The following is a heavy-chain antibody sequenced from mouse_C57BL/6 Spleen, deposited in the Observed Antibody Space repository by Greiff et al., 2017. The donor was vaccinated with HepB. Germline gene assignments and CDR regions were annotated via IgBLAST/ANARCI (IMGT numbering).Heavy chain of an antibody. J-gene: IGHJ4*01. D-gene: IGHD1-1*01. V-gene: IGHV1-5*01. CDR1: GYTFTSYW. CDR2: IYPGNSDT. CDR3: TRVLLRTEAMDY. Sequence: DVHLVESGTVLARPGASVKMSCKTSGYTFTSYWMHWVKQRPGQGLEWIGAIYPGNSDTSYNQKFKGKAKLTAVTSASTAYMELSSLTNEDSAVYYCTRVLLRTEAMDYWGQGTSVTVSS.